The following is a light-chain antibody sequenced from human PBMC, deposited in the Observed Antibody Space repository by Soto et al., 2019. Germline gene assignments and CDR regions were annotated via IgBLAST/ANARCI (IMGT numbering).Light chain of an antibody. V-gene: IGLV1-40*01. CDR2: GNK. Sequence: QAVETQPPSVSGAPGQIVTISCTGSSSNIGAGSDVHWYQQSPGRVPKLLVYGNKHRPSGVPDRFSASKSGTSASLAITGLQADDEADYYCQSYDNNLRGVLFGGGTKLTVL. J-gene: IGLJ2*01. CDR3: QSYDNNLRGVL. CDR1: SSNIGAGSD.